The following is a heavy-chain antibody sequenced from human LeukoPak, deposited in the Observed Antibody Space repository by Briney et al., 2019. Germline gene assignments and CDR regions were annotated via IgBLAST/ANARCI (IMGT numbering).Heavy chain of an antibody. CDR1: GFTFSSYW. J-gene: IGHJ4*02. CDR2: INSDGSST. CDR3: ARRIAAAAAPYYFDY. Sequence: GGSLRLSCAASGFTFSSYWMHWVRQAPGKGLLWGSRINSDGSSTSYADSVKGRFTISRDNAKNTLYLQMNSLRAEDTAVYYCARRIAAAAAPYYFDYWGQGTLVTVSS. D-gene: IGHD6-13*01. V-gene: IGHV3-74*01.